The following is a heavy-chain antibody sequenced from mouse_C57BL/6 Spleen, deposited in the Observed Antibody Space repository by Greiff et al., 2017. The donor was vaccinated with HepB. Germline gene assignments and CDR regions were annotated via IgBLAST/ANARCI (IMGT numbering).Heavy chain of an antibody. CDR2: IHPNSGST. V-gene: IGHV1-64*01. J-gene: IGHJ3*01. Sequence: QVQLQQPGAELVKPGASVKLSCKASGYTFTSYWMHWVKQRPGQGLEWIGMIHPNSGSTNYNEKFKSKATLTVDKSSSTAYMQLSSLTSEDSAVYYCAMCYYDYPWFAYWGQGTLVTVSA. CDR1: GYTFTSYW. D-gene: IGHD2-4*01. CDR3: AMCYYDYPWFAY.